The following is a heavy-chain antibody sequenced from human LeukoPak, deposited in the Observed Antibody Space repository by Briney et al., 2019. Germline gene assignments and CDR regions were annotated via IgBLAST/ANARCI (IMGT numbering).Heavy chain of an antibody. V-gene: IGHV4-59*11. CDR1: GGSISSHY. Sequence: SETLSLTCTVSGGSISSHYWSWIRQPPGKGLEWIGYIYYSGSTNYNLSLKSRVTISVDTSKNQFSLKLSSVTAADTAVYYCARSSFVHYYYYYMDVWGKGTTVTVSS. J-gene: IGHJ6*03. CDR3: ARSSFVHYYYYYMDV. D-gene: IGHD3-16*02. CDR2: IYYSGST.